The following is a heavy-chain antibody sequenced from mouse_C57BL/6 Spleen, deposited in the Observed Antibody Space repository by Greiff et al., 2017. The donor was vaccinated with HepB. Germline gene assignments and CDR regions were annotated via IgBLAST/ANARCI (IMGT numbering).Heavy chain of an antibody. CDR1: GYTFTSYW. CDR3: ARSGGQLRLPAWFAY. Sequence: VQLQQSGTELVKPGASVKLSCKASGYTFTSYWMHWVKQRPGQGLEWIGNINPSNGGTNYNEKFKSKATLTVDKSSSTAYMQLSSLTSEDSAVYYCARSGGQLRLPAWFAYWGQGTLVTVSA. V-gene: IGHV1-53*01. J-gene: IGHJ3*01. D-gene: IGHD3-2*02. CDR2: INPSNGGT.